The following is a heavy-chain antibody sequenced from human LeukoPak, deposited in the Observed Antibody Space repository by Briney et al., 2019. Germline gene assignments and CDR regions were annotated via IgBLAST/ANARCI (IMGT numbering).Heavy chain of an antibody. CDR2: ISAYNGNT. CDR3: ARDLAYYYDSSGYPAIDY. CDR1: GYTFTSYG. J-gene: IGHJ4*02. V-gene: IGHV1-18*01. Sequence: ASVKVSCKASGYTFTSYGISWVRQAPGQGLEWMGWISAYNGNTNYAQKLQGRVTMTTDTSTSTAYMELRSLRSDDTAVYDCARDLAYYYDSSGYPAIDYWGQGTLVTVSS. D-gene: IGHD3-22*01.